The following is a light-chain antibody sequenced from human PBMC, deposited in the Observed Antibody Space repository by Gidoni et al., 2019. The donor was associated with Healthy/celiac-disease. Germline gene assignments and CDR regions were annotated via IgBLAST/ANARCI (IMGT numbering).Light chain of an antibody. J-gene: IGKJ2*01. CDR3: QQSYSTPYT. CDR2: AAS. V-gene: IGKV1-39*01. Sequence: IQMTQTPSSLSASVGDRVTITCRASQSISSYLNWYQQKPGKAPKLLIYAASSLQSGLPSRFSGSGSGTDFTLTISSLQPEDFATYYCQQSYSTPYTFGQGTKLEIK. CDR1: QSISSY.